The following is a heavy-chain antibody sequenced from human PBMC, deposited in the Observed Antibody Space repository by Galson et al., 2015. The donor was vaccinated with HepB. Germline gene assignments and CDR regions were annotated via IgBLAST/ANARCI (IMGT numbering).Heavy chain of an antibody. CDR2: IRSKSDGGET. D-gene: IGHD3-3*01. Sequence: SLRLSCAVSGFNVDNAWLSWVRQAPGEGLEWVGRIRSKSDGGETKYAAPVKGSFTISREDLTKTLSLQMMSLKLEDTAVHYCTTVATISGVMRDYWGQGTLVTVSS. CDR3: TTVATISGVMRDY. J-gene: IGHJ4*02. CDR1: GFNVDNAW. V-gene: IGHV3-15*01.